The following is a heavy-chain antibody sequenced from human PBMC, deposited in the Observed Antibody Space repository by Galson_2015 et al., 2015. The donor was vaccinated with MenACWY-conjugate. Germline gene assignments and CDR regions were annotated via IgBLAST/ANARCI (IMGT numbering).Heavy chain of an antibody. CDR2: ISNSGGTK. V-gene: IGHV3-23*01. CDR3: AKVPVSGGYYNGMDV. J-gene: IGHJ6*02. D-gene: IGHD2-15*01. CDR1: GFTFSSYA. Sequence: SLRLSCAASGFTFSSYAMSWVRQAPGKGLEWVSYISNSGGTKYYADTVKGRFTISRDNSKNTLYLQPNSLRAEDTAVYYCAKVPVSGGYYNGMDVWGQGTTVTVSS.